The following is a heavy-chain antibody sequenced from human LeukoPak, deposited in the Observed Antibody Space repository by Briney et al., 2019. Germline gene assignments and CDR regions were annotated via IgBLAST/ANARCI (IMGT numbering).Heavy chain of an antibody. D-gene: IGHD3-9*01. CDR1: GYTFTAYT. Sequence: ASVKVSCKASGYTFTAYTISWVRQAPGQGLEWMGWISGYNGNTNYAQKVQGRVTMTTDTSTSTAYMELRSLRSDDTAVYYCARSPARGYDILTGYNDYWGQGTLVIVSS. CDR3: ARSPARGYDILTGYNDY. CDR2: ISGYNGNT. J-gene: IGHJ4*02. V-gene: IGHV1-18*01.